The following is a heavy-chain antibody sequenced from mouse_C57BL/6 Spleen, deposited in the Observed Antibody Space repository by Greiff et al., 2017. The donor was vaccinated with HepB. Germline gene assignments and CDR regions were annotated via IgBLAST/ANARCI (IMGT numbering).Heavy chain of an antibody. Sequence: VQLQQSGPELVKPGASVKLSCKASGYTFTSYYINWVKQRPGQGLEWIGWIYPRDGSTKYNEKFKGKATLTVDTSSSTAYMELHSLTSEDSAVYFCAGITTVGYFDVWGTGTTVTVSS. CDR3: AGITTVGYFDV. J-gene: IGHJ1*03. CDR1: GYTFTSYY. V-gene: IGHV1-85*01. D-gene: IGHD1-1*01. CDR2: IYPRDGST.